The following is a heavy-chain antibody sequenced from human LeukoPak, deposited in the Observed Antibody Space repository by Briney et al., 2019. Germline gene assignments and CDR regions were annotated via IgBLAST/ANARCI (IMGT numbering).Heavy chain of an antibody. J-gene: IGHJ4*02. D-gene: IGHD3-10*01. V-gene: IGHV1-3*01. CDR1: GYTFTSYA. CDR3: ARESLSGDFDY. Sequence: ASVTVSCKASGYTFTSYAMHWVRQAPGQRLEWMGWINAGNGNTKYSQKFQGRVTITRDTSASTAYMELSSLRSEDTAVYYCARESLSGDFDYWGQGTLVTVSS. CDR2: INAGNGNT.